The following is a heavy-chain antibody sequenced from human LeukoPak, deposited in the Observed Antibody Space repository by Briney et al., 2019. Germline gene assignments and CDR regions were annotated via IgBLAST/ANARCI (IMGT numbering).Heavy chain of an antibody. D-gene: IGHD3-22*01. J-gene: IGHJ4*02. CDR3: ARDRRFRGDYYDSSGGDY. V-gene: IGHV1-18*01. CDR1: GYTFTSYG. Sequence: ASVKVSCKASGYTFTSYGISWVRQAPGQGLEWMGWISAYNGNTNYAQKLQGRVTMTTDTSTSTAYMELRSLRSDDTAVYYCARDRRFRGDYYDSSGGDYWGQGTLVTVSS. CDR2: ISAYNGNT.